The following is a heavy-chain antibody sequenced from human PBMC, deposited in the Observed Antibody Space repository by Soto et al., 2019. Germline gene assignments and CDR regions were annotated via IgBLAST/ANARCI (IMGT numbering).Heavy chain of an antibody. V-gene: IGHV3-23*01. D-gene: IGHD3-9*01. J-gene: IGHJ5*02. CDR1: GFTFGSYA. CDR3: AKNALAYYGMES. CDR2: ISNSGSSA. Sequence: PGGSLRLSCAASGFTFGSYAMSWARQAPGKGLEWVSDISNSGSSAKYEDSVKGRFTISRDNSKNTLYLQMNSLRAEDTAIYYCAKNALAYYGMESWGQGTLVTVSS.